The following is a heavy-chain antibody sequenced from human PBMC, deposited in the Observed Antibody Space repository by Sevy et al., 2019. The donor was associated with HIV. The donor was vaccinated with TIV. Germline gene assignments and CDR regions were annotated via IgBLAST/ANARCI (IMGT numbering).Heavy chain of an antibody. CDR1: GGSISSYY. Sequence: SESLSLTCTVSGGSISSYYWSWIRQPAGKGLEWIGRIYTSGSTNYNPSLKSRVTMSVDTSKNQFSLKLSSVTAAHTAVYYCARDSYYYGSGSYVYWGQGTLVTVSS. D-gene: IGHD3-10*01. CDR3: ARDSYYYGSGSYVY. V-gene: IGHV4-4*07. CDR2: IYTSGST. J-gene: IGHJ4*02.